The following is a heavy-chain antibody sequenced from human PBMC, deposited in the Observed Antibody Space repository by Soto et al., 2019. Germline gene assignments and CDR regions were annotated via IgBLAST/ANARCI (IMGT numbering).Heavy chain of an antibody. CDR2: ISGSGGST. J-gene: IGHJ5*02. D-gene: IGHD6-13*01. V-gene: IGHV3-23*01. Sequence: EVQLLESGGGLVQPGGSLRLSCAASGFTFSSYAMSWVSQAPGKGLEWVSAISGSGGSTYYADSVKGRFTISRDNSKNTLYLQMNSLRAEDTAVYYCAKVGRLAAAASGRWFDPWGQGTLVTVSS. CDR3: AKVGRLAAAASGRWFDP. CDR1: GFTFSSYA.